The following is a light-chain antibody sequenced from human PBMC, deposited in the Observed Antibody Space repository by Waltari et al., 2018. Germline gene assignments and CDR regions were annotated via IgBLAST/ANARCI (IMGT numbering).Light chain of an antibody. CDR3: QSADNIGTAWL. Sequence: SYELTPPPPASVSPGQTAKITCPGAALSNKLGYRYQQNPGQAPFLVIYKDNARASGIPYRFSWSSSGTTVTLTISGVQAEDEADYYCQSADNIGTAWLFGGGTKLTV. CDR2: KDN. J-gene: IGLJ3*02. V-gene: IGLV3-25*03. CDR1: ALSNKL.